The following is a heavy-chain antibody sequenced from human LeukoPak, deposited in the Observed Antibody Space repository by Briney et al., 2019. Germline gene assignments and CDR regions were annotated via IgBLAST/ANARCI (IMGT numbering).Heavy chain of an antibody. D-gene: IGHD4-17*01. V-gene: IGHV3-48*03. CDR2: ISSSGSTI. CDR1: GFTFSSYE. Sequence: GGSLRLSCAASGFTFSSYEMNWVRQAPGEGLEWVSYISSSGSTIYYADSVKGRFTISRDNAKNSLYLQMNSLRAEDTAVYYCARDPYYGDYVVWGQGTLVTVSS. CDR3: ARDPYYGDYVV. J-gene: IGHJ4*02.